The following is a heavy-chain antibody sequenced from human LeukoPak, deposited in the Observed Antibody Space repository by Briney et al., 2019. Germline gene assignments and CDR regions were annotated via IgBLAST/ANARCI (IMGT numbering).Heavy chain of an antibody. CDR1: GGSISSYY. J-gene: IGHJ3*02. CDR3: ARARNYYDSSDYYYEGDAFDI. V-gene: IGHV4-59*01. CDR2: IYYSGST. Sequence: SETLSLTCTVSGGSISSYYWSWIRQPPGKGLEWIGYIYYSGSTNYNPSLKSRVTISVDASKNQFSLKLSSVTAADTAVYYCARARNYYDSSDYYYEGDAFDIWGQGTMVTVSS. D-gene: IGHD3-22*01.